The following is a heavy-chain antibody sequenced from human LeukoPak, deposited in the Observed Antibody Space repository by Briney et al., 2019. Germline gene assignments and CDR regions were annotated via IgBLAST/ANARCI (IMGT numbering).Heavy chain of an antibody. D-gene: IGHD3-3*01. CDR3: AKDYDFWSGYTN. CDR2: ISWDGGST. Sequence: GGSLRLSCAASGFTFDDYTMHWVRQAPGKGLEWVSLISWDGGSTYYADSVKGRFTISRDNSKNSLYLQMTSLRTEDTALYYCAKDYDFWSGYTNWGQGTLVTVSS. V-gene: IGHV3-43*01. J-gene: IGHJ4*02. CDR1: GFTFDDYT.